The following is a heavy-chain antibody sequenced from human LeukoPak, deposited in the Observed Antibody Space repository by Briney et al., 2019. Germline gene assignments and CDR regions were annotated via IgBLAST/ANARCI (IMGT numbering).Heavy chain of an antibody. CDR3: ARGGVVGQQLYYYYMDV. CDR1: GGTFSSYA. Sequence: AVKVSCKASGGTFSSYAISWVRQAPGQGLEWMGGIIPIFGTANYAQKFQGRVTITADESTSTAYMELSSLRSEDTAVYYCARGGVVGQQLYYYYMDVWGKGTMVTVSS. V-gene: IGHV1-69*13. CDR2: IIPIFGTA. D-gene: IGHD6-13*01. J-gene: IGHJ6*03.